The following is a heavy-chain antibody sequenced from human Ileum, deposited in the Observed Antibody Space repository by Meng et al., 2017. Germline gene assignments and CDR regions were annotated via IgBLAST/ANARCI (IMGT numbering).Heavy chain of an antibody. CDR1: SGSFTNNNYY. D-gene: IGHD3-10*01. Sequence: QLRLQESGPGLVKPSETPSLTCSASSGSFTNNNYYWVWIRRPPGKGLEWIGSIYYGGSTYYNPSLKSRVTISVDTSTNQFSLKLISVTAADTAVYYCARGSSWLGNYRLLNFFDFWGQGALVTVSS. J-gene: IGHJ4*02. V-gene: IGHV4-39*01. CDR2: IYYGGST. CDR3: ARGSSWLGNYRLLNFFDF.